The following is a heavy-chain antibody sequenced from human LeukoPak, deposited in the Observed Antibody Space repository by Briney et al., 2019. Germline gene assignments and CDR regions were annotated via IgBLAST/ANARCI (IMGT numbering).Heavy chain of an antibody. CDR1: GFTFSSYS. Sequence: GGSLRLSCAASGFTFSSYSMNWVRQAPGKGLEWVSSISSGSSYIYYADSVKGRFTISRDNAKNTLYLQMNSLRAEDTAVYYCARDNSGATLAFNYWGQGTLVTVSS. D-gene: IGHD1-26*01. J-gene: IGHJ4*02. V-gene: IGHV3-21*01. CDR2: ISSGSSYI. CDR3: ARDNSGATLAFNY.